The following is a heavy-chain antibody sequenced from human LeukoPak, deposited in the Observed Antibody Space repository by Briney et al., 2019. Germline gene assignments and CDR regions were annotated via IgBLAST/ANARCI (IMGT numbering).Heavy chain of an antibody. CDR2: IKQDGREK. V-gene: IGHV3-7*05. J-gene: IGHJ4*02. D-gene: IGHD6-19*01. Sequence: QPGGSLRLSCAASGFTFSSYWMTWVRQAPGKGLEWVANIKQDGREKYYVDSVKGRFTISRDNAKNSLYLQMDSLRAEDTAVYYCAREGYTSAWDYWGQGTLVTVSS. CDR1: GFTFSSYW. CDR3: AREGYTSAWDY.